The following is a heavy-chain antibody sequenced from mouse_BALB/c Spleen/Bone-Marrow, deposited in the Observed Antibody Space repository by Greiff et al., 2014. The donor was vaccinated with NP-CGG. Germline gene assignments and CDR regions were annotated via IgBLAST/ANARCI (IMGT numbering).Heavy chain of an antibody. CDR3: ARGGCYGTSLYWYFDV. CDR1: GYTFTSYV. CDR2: INPYNDGT. J-gene: IGHJ1*01. Sequence: VQLKESGPELVKPGASVKMSCKASGYTFTSYVIHWVKQKPGQGLEWIGYINPYNDGTKYNEKFKGKATLTSDKSSSTAYMELSSLTSEDSAVYYCARGGCYGTSLYWYFDVWGAGITVTVSS. V-gene: IGHV1-14*01. D-gene: IGHD1-1*01.